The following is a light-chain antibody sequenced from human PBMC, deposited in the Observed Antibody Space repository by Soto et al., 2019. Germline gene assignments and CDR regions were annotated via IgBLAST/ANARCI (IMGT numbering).Light chain of an antibody. CDR1: QSIGSL. Sequence: DIQMTQSPATLSASVGDRVTITCRASQSIGSLLAWYQQKPGKAPKLLMYEASSLGSGVPSRFTGSGSRTKFTLTISSLQPDDFATYYCLQYSTYSRTFGQGTKVDI. CDR3: LQYSTYSRT. V-gene: IGKV1-5*03. J-gene: IGKJ1*01. CDR2: EAS.